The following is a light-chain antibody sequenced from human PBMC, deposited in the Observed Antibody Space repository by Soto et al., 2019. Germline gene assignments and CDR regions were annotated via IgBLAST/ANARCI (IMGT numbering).Light chain of an antibody. V-gene: IGKV3-20*01. Sequence: EIVLTQSPGTPSLSPGEGATLSCMASQSIGGNFLAWYQQRRGQAPRLLIHGASNRAPGIPDRFSGSGSGTDFTLTIARMEPEDFAVYYCQQYGGSPRTFGQGTKVDIK. CDR2: GAS. CDR3: QQYGGSPRT. CDR1: QSIGGNF. J-gene: IGKJ1*01.